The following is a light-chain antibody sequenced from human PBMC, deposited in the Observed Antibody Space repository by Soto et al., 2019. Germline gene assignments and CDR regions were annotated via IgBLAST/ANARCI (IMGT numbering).Light chain of an antibody. CDR3: QQRSNWPIT. J-gene: IGKJ5*01. Sequence: EIVIPQSPATLSVSPVQRPTLSCRASQSVSSKLAWYQQKVGKAPSLLIYGASTWASGIPARFSGSGSGTKFTLTISSLEPEDFAVYYCQQRSNWPITFGQGTRLEIK. V-gene: IGKV3-15*01. CDR2: GAS. CDR1: QSVSSK.